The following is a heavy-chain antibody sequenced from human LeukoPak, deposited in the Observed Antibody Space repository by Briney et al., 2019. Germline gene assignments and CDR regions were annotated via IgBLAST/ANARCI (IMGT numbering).Heavy chain of an antibody. D-gene: IGHD3-10*01. CDR1: GYTFTGYY. V-gene: IGHV1-2*02. CDR2: INPNSGGT. Sequence: ASVKVSCKASGYTFTGYYMHWVRQAPGQGLEWMGWINPNSGGTNYAQKFQGRVTMTRDTSISTAYMELSRLRSDDTAVYYCARTAITKVRGVISRWFDPWGQGTLVTVSS. J-gene: IGHJ5*02. CDR3: ARTAITKVRGVISRWFDP.